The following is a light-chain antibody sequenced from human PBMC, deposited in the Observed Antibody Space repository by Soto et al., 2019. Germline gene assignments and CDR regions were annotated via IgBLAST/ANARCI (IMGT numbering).Light chain of an antibody. V-gene: IGLV2-14*01. Sequence: QSALTQPASVSGSPGQSITISCTGTNSDVGAYNYVSWYQQHPGKAPKLMIYDVSNRPSGVSDRFSGSKSGNTASLTIAGPQAEDEANYYCSSYTTGTSVVFGGGTKLTVL. CDR3: SSYTTGTSVV. CDR2: DVS. CDR1: NSDVGAYNY. J-gene: IGLJ2*01.